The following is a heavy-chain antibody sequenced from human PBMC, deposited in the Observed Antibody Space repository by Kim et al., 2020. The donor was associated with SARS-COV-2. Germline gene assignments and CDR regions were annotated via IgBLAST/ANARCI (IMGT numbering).Heavy chain of an antibody. D-gene: IGHD3-22*01. J-gene: IGHJ6*02. Sequence: ASVKVSCKASGYTFTSYYMHWVRQAPGQGLEWMGIINPSGGSTSYAQKFQGRVTMTRDTSTSTVYMELSSLRSEDTAVYYCARDPWWGYYDSSGYTVSGMDVWGQGTTVTVSS. V-gene: IGHV1-46*01. CDR2: INPSGGST. CDR3: ARDPWWGYYDSSGYTVSGMDV. CDR1: GYTFTSYY.